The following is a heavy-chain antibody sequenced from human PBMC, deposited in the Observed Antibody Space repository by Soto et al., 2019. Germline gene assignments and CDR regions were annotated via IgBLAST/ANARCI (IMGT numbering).Heavy chain of an antibody. J-gene: IGHJ2*01. Sequence: QVQLVQSGAEVKKPGSSVKVSCKASGGTFSSYAISWVRQAPGQGLEWMGGIIPIFGTANYAQKFQGRVTITADESTSTAYMELSSLRSEDTAVYYCANYYDSSGILRDWYFDLWGRGTLVTVSS. CDR2: IIPIFGTA. V-gene: IGHV1-69*01. CDR1: GGTFSSYA. D-gene: IGHD3-22*01. CDR3: ANYYDSSGILRDWYFDL.